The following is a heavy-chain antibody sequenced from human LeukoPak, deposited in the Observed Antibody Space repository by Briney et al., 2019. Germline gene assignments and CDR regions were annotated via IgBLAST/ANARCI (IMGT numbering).Heavy chain of an antibody. D-gene: IGHD1-26*01. Sequence: GGSLRLSCAASGFTVSSNYMSWVRQAPGKGLEWVAVISYDGSNKYYADSVKGRFTISRDNSKNTLYLQMNSLRAEDTAVYYCARGGFGVGATFLFDYYYYGMDVWGQGTTVTVSS. CDR3: ARGGFGVGATFLFDYYYYGMDV. V-gene: IGHV3-30-3*01. J-gene: IGHJ6*02. CDR1: GFTVSSNY. CDR2: ISYDGSNK.